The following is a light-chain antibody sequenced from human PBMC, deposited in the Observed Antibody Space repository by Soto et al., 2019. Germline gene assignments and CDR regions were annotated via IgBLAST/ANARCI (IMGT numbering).Light chain of an antibody. CDR3: QQRSSWLT. V-gene: IGKV3-11*01. J-gene: IGKJ1*01. CDR1: QTVSSQ. CDR2: DAS. Sequence: LLTQSPATLSLSPGERATLSCRASQTVSSQLAWYQQKPGQAPRLLIYDASKRATGVPGRFSGSGSGTDFTLTISSLETDDFGVYYCQQRSSWLTFGQGTRVEIK.